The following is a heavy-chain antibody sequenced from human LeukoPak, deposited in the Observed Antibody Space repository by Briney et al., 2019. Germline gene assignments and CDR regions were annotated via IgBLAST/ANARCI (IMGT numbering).Heavy chain of an antibody. CDR1: GYTFTSYY. V-gene: IGHV1-46*01. J-gene: IGHJ4*02. Sequence: ASVKVSCKASGYTFTSYYMHWVRQAPGQGLEWMGIINPSGGSTSYAQKFQGRVTMTGDTSTSTVYMELSSLRSEDTAVYYCAREDTAMPKRRAFDYWGQGTLVTVSS. CDR2: INPSGGST. CDR3: AREDTAMPKRRAFDY. D-gene: IGHD5-18*01.